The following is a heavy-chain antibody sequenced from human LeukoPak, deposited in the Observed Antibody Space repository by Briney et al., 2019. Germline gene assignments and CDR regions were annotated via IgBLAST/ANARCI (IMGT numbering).Heavy chain of an antibody. Sequence: ASVKVSCKASGYTFTSYYMHWVRQAPGQGLEWMGIINPSIGSTSYAQKFQARVTMTRDTSTSTAYMELRSLRSDDTAVYYCARDTDIVVIPNYYYYMDVWGKGTTVTISS. J-gene: IGHJ6*03. CDR2: INPSIGST. CDR3: ARDTDIVVIPNYYYYMDV. D-gene: IGHD2-2*01. CDR1: GYTFTSYY. V-gene: IGHV1-46*01.